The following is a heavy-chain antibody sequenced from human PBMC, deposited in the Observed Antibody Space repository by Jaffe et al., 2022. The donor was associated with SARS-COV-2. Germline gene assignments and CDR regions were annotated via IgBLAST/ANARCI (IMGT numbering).Heavy chain of an antibody. J-gene: IGHJ6*02. D-gene: IGHD4-4*01. V-gene: IGHV4-31*03. Sequence: QVQLQESGPGLVKPSQTLSLTCTVSGGSISSGGYYWSWIRQHPGKGLEWIGYIYYSGSTYYNPSLKSRVTISVDTSKNQFSLKLSSVTAADTAVYYCARDYSNYLGYYYYGMDVWGQGTTVTVSS. CDR3: ARDYSNYLGYYYYGMDV. CDR1: GGSISSGGYY. CDR2: IYYSGST.